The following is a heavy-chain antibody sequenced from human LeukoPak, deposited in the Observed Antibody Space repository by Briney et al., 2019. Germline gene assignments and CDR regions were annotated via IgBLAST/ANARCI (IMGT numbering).Heavy chain of an antibody. CDR1: GGSFSGYY. CDR3: ARDSKGYCSGGSCYSIAYWFDP. D-gene: IGHD2-15*01. CDR2: INHSGST. V-gene: IGHV4-34*01. Sequence: SETLSLTCAVYGGSFSGYYWSWIRQPPGKGLEWIGEINHSGSTNYNPSLKSRVTMSVDTSKNQFSLKLSSVTAADTAVYYCARDSKGYCSGGSCYSIAYWFDPWGQGTLVTVSS. J-gene: IGHJ5*02.